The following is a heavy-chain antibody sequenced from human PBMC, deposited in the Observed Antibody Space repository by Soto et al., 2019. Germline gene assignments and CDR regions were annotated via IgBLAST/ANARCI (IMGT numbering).Heavy chain of an antibody. J-gene: IGHJ4*01. CDR2: ISGSGGST. D-gene: IGHD3-10*01. V-gene: IGHV3-23*01. Sequence: GGSLRLSCAASGFTFSSYAMSWVRQAPGKGLEWVSAISGSGGSTYYADSVKGRFTISRDNSKNTLYLQMNSLRAEDTAVYYCAKSVRAGSYQGVDYWGQEPWSPSPQ. CDR1: GFTFSSYA. CDR3: AKSVRAGSYQGVDY.